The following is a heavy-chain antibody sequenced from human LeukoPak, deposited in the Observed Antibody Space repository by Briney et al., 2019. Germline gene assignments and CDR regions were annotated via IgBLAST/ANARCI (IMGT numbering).Heavy chain of an antibody. CDR3: AREGYYSGMDV. CDR2: MGSSISYI. V-gene: IGHV3-21*01. Sequence: GSLRLSCAASGFTFSSYSMKWVRQAPGKGLEWVSFMGSSISYISYADSVKGRFTISRDNAKNSLYLQMNSLRAEDTAVYYCAREGYYSGMDVWGQGTTVTVSS. J-gene: IGHJ6*02. CDR1: GFTFSSYS.